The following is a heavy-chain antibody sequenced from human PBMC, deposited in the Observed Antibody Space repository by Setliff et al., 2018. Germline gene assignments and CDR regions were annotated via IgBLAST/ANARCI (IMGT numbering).Heavy chain of an antibody. Sequence: GSLRLSCAASGFTFSDHHMDWIRQPPGKGLEWIGSIYYTGDPYYNPSLKSRVTMSVDTSRNQLSLKLTSVTAADTAVYYCARHVGSRSRGYNYYYYYMDVWGKGTTVTVSS. J-gene: IGHJ6*03. CDR3: ARHVGSRSRGYNYYYYYMDV. D-gene: IGHD3-10*01. V-gene: IGHV4-39*01. CDR1: GFTFSDHH. CDR2: IYYTGDP.